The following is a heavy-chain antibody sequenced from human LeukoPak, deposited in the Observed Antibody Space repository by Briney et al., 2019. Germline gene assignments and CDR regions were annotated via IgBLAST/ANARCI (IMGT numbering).Heavy chain of an antibody. CDR1: GGSISSGSYY. Sequence: PSETLSLTCTVSGGSISSGSYYWSWIRQPAGKGLEWIGRIYTSGSTNYNPSLKSRVTISVDTSKNQFSLKLSSVTAADTAVYYCARVSVAVAGPDYWGQGTLVTVSS. CDR2: IYTSGST. V-gene: IGHV4-61*02. J-gene: IGHJ4*02. D-gene: IGHD6-19*01. CDR3: ARVSVAVAGPDY.